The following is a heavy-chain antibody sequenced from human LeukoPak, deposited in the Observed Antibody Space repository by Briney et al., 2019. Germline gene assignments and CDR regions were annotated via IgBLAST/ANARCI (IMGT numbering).Heavy chain of an antibody. J-gene: IGHJ5*02. V-gene: IGHV3-48*03. CDR3: ARETVPNWFDP. CDR1: TSYDFA. CDR2: ISRSGSNK. Sequence: GGSLRLSCTVSTSYDFAMSWVRQAPGKGLEWVSYISRSGSNKYYADSVKGRFTISRDNAKNSLYLQVNSLRAEDTAVYYCARETVPNWFDPWGQGTLVTVSS. D-gene: IGHD4-17*01.